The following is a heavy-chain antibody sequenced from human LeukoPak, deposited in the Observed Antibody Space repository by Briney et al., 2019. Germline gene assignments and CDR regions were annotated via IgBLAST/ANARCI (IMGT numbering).Heavy chain of an antibody. D-gene: IGHD4-23*01. V-gene: IGHV3-9*01. J-gene: IGHJ4*02. CDR3: AKDTSYGGNSGFFDY. CDR1: GFTFDDYA. CDR2: ISWNSGSI. Sequence: GRSLRLSCAASGFTFDDYAMHWVRQAPGKGLEWVSGISWNSGSIGYADSVKGRFTISRDNAKNSLYLQMNSLRAEDTAVYYCAKDTSYGGNSGFFDYWGQGTLVTVSS.